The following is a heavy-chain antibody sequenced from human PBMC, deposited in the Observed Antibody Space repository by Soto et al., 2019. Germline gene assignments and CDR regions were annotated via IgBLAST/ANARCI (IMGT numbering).Heavy chain of an antibody. Sequence: QVQLQESGPGLVKPSETLSLTCTVSGGSITNYYCSWFRQPPGKGLEWFGYIQYSGYSAYNLSLKRRVTMSMDTSKTEFSLMLESVTATDTAVYYCARPGFGSLHGLVDVWGQGTTVIVSS. V-gene: IGHV4-59*08. CDR1: GGSITNYY. D-gene: IGHD3-10*01. J-gene: IGHJ6*02. CDR3: ARPGFGSLHGLVDV. CDR2: IQYSGYS.